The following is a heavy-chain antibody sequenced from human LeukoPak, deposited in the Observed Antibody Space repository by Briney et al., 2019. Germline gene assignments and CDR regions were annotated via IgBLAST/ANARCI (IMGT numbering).Heavy chain of an antibody. V-gene: IGHV3-23*01. CDR2: ISGSGGST. CDR1: GFTFSSYA. Sequence: GGSLRLSCAASGFTFSSYAMSWVRQAPGKGLEWVSAISGSGGSTYYADSVKGRFTISRDNPKNTLYLQMNSLRAEDTAVYYCARGAEYYYDSSGYFPFDYWGQGTLVTVSS. D-gene: IGHD3-22*01. J-gene: IGHJ4*02. CDR3: ARGAEYYYDSSGYFPFDY.